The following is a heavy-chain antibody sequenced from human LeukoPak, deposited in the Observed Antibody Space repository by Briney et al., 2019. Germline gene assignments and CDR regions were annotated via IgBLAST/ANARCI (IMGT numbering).Heavy chain of an antibody. CDR3: ARGEGSHFDY. J-gene: IGHJ4*02. CDR2: ISYIGST. CDR1: DDSFSSHY. V-gene: IGHV4-59*11. D-gene: IGHD2-15*01. Sequence: SETLSLTCAVSDDSFSSHYWTWIRQPPGKGLEWIGYISYIGSTNYNPSLKSRVTISVDTSKNQFSLKLSSVTAADTAVYYCARGEGSHFDYWGQGTLVTVSS.